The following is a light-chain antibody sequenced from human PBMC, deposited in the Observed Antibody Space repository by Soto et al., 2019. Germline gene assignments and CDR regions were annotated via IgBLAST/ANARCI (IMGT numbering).Light chain of an antibody. CDR3: QPYNNWPRT. Sequence: EVVMTKPPATLPVSRGEVFTLSCRAAVGIGDTLGWYEHKPGQTPRLVIYDTSTRATGVPARFSGSRSGPEIXLTINSLQSEDFAIYYCQPYNNWPRTFGGGTK. CDR2: DTS. CDR1: VGIGDT. J-gene: IGKJ4*01. V-gene: IGKV3-15*01.